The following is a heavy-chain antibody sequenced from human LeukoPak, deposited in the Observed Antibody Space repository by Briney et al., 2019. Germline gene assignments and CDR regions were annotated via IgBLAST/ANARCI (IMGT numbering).Heavy chain of an antibody. Sequence: ASVKVSCKASGYTFTSYGISWVRQAPGQGLEWMGWISPYNGNTNYAQKVQGRVTMTTDTSTSTAYMELRSLRSDDTAVYYCARLKSVSPYSSSWYAGGTNWFDPWGQGTLVTVSS. V-gene: IGHV1-18*01. D-gene: IGHD6-13*01. CDR3: ARLKSVSPYSSSWYAGGTNWFDP. J-gene: IGHJ5*02. CDR1: GYTFTSYG. CDR2: ISPYNGNT.